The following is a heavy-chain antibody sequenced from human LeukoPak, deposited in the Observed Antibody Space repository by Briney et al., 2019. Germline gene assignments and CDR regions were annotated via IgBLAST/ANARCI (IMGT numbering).Heavy chain of an antibody. Sequence: ASVKVSCKASGYTFTSYGISWVRHDPGQELEWMGWISAYNGNTNYAQKLKGRVTMTTDTSTNTACMELRSLRSDDTAVYYCARDQHSYYYGSGSPKLRYYGMDVWGQGTTVTAS. J-gene: IGHJ6*02. D-gene: IGHD3-10*01. CDR2: ISAYNGNT. CDR1: GYTFTSYG. V-gene: IGHV1-18*01. CDR3: ARDQHSYYYGSGSPKLRYYGMDV.